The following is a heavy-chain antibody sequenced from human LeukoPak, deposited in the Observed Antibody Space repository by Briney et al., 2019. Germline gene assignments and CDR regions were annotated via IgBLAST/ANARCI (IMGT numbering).Heavy chain of an antibody. CDR2: ISGSGGST. D-gene: IGHD2-2*02. V-gene: IGHV3-23*01. Sequence: PGGSLRLSCAASGFTFSSYAMSWVRQAPGKGLEWVSAISGSGGSTYYADSVKGRFTISRDNSKNTLYLQMNSLRAEDTAVYYCAKVRRVVPAAIRSPTCYYYGMDVWGQGTTVTVSS. CDR3: AKVRRVVPAAIRSPTCYYYGMDV. J-gene: IGHJ6*02. CDR1: GFTFSSYA.